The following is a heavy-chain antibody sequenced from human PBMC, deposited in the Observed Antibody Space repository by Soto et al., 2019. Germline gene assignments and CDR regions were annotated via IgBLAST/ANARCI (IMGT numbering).Heavy chain of an antibody. J-gene: IGHJ4*02. CDR2: INPADSDI. D-gene: IGHD3-16*01. CDR3: ARHQRDDASRKIDC. V-gene: IGHV5-51*01. Sequence: PGESLKISGHGSGYSFTSNWIGWVRQMPGKGLEWMGIINPADSDIKYSPSFQGQVTISADKSIGTAYLQWSSLKASDTAMYYCARHQRDDASRKIDCWGQGTLVTVSS. CDR1: GYSFTSNW.